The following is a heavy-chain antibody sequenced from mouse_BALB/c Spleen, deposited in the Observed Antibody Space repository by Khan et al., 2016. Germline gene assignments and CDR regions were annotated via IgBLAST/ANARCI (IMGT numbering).Heavy chain of an antibody. V-gene: IGHV9-3*02. CDR1: EYTFTNYG. Sequence: QIQLVQSGPELKKPGETVKISCKASEYTFTNYGMNWVKQAPGKGLKWMGWINTNTGEPTYAEEFKGRFAFSLEASASTAYLQINNLKHEDSATFFCARTCDYPYYAMDYWVQGTSVTVSS. CDR3: ARTCDYPYYAMDY. CDR2: INTNTGEP. D-gene: IGHD2-13*01. J-gene: IGHJ4*01.